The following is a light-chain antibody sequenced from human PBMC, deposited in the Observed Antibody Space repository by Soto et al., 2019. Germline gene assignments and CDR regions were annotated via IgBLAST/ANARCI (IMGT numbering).Light chain of an antibody. CDR3: CSYAGRSTL. J-gene: IGLJ2*01. V-gene: IGLV2-23*01. Sequence: QSALTQPASVSGSPGQSITISCTGTSSDVGGYKLVSWYQQHPGKAPKLLIFEDSKRPSGISNRFSGSKSGNTASLTISGVQDEDEAYYYCCSYAGRSTLFGGGTQLTVL. CDR1: SSDVGGYKL. CDR2: EDS.